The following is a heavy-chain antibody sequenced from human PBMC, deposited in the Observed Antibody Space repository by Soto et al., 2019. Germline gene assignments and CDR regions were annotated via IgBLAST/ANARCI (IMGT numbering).Heavy chain of an antibody. Sequence: ASVKVSCKASGYTFTSYYMHWVRQAPGQGLEWMGIINPSGGSTSYAQKFQGRVTMTRDTSTSTVYMELSRLRSDDTAVYYCARGPFITGTSGGNDAFDIWGQGTMVTVSS. CDR3: ARGPFITGTSGGNDAFDI. V-gene: IGHV1-46*01. D-gene: IGHD1-20*01. CDR2: INPSGGST. CDR1: GYTFTSYY. J-gene: IGHJ3*02.